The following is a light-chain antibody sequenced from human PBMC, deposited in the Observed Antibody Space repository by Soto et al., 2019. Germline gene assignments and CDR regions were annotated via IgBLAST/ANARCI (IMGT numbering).Light chain of an antibody. CDR3: YSYVGDYVYL. J-gene: IGLJ1*01. Sequence: HSVLTQPASVSGSPGQSITIPCTGTSSDVGSYNLVSWFQQHPGKVPKLIIYEGTKRPSGVSDRFSGSKSGNTASLTISGLQAEDEADYYCYSYVGDYVYLFGTGTKVTV. CDR2: EGT. CDR1: SSDVGSYNL. V-gene: IGLV2-23*01.